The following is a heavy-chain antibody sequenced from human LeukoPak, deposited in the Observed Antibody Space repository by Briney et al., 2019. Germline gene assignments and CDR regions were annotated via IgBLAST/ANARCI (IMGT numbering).Heavy chain of an antibody. J-gene: IGHJ1*01. V-gene: IGHV2-5*02. CDR2: IYWDDDK. D-gene: IGHD1-26*01. CDR1: GFSLSTSGMG. CDR3: AHKVEVGVNTRYFQH. Sequence: SGPTLVNPAQTLTLTCTFSGFSLSTSGMGVGWIRQPPGKALEWLALIYWDDDKRYSPSLKSRLTNTKDTSKNQVVLTMTNMDPVDTATYYCAHKVEVGVNTRYFQHWGQGTLVTVSS.